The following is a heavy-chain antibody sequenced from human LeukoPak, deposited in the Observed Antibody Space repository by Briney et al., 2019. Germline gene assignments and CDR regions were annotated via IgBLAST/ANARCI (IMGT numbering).Heavy chain of an antibody. J-gene: IGHJ4*02. V-gene: IGHV3-74*01. CDR3: ARGSNGWSGIDY. CDR1: EFTFSSHW. Sequence: GGSLRLSCGASEFTFSSHWMYWVRRAPGEGLVWVSRTSGDGSSTNYADSVKGRFAISRDNAKNTLYLQMNSLRAEDTSVYYCARGSNGWSGIDYWGQGTLFTVSS. D-gene: IGHD6-19*01. CDR2: TSGDGSST.